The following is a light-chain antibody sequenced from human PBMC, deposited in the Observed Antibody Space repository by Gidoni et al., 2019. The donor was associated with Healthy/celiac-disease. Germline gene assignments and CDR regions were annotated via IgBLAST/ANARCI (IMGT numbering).Light chain of an antibody. CDR1: QSVSSY. V-gene: IGKV3-11*01. Sequence: EIVLTQSPATLSLSPGARATLSCRASQSVSSYLAWYQQKPGQAPRLLIYDASNRATGIPARFSGSGSGTDFTLTISSLEPEDFAVYYCQQRSKWPLTFGPGTKVDIK. CDR2: DAS. CDR3: QQRSKWPLT. J-gene: IGKJ3*01.